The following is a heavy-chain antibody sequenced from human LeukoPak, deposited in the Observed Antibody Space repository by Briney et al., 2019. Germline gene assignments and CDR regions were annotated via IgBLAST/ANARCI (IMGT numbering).Heavy chain of an antibody. Sequence: PSETLSLTCTVSGGSISSYYWRWIRQPAGKGLEWIGRMCPNGGTNYNSSLKSRVPMSVDASKNQFSLKLSSVTAADSAVYYCARVPRYCSGGNCYSEYYFDYWGQGTLVTVSS. D-gene: IGHD2-15*01. V-gene: IGHV4-4*07. J-gene: IGHJ4*02. CDR3: ARVPRYCSGGNCYSEYYFDY. CDR1: GGSISSYY. CDR2: MCPNGGT.